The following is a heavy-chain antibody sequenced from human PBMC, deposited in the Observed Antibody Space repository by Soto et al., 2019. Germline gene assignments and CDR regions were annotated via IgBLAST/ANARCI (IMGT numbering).Heavy chain of an antibody. CDR2: ISYDGSNK. CDR3: AKDLGGTSSIAACPVSSSLMYYYYGMDV. CDR1: GFTFSSYG. Sequence: PGGSLRLSCAASGFTFSSYGMHWVRQAPGKGLEWVAVISYDGSNKYYADSVKGRFTISRDNSKNTLYLQMNSLRAEDTAVYYCAKDLGGTSSIAACPVSSSLMYYYYGMDVWGQGTTVTVSS. V-gene: IGHV3-30*18. J-gene: IGHJ6*02. D-gene: IGHD6-6*01.